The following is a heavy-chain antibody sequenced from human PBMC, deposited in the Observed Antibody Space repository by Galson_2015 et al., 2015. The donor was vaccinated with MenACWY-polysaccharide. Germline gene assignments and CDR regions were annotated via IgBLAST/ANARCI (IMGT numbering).Heavy chain of an antibody. CDR3: ARAAYCTHYCYYYYYMDV. D-gene: IGHD2-8*01. J-gene: IGHJ6*03. Sequence: SVKVSYKASGYTFTNYYIHWVRRAPGLGLEWMGVVKPSGGHPIQEQKFQGRVTMTSDTSTSTVYMEVRSLGSDDTAIYYCARAAYCTHYCYYYYYMDVWGKGTTVTVSS. V-gene: IGHV1-46*01. CDR2: VKPSGGHP. CDR1: GYTFTNYY.